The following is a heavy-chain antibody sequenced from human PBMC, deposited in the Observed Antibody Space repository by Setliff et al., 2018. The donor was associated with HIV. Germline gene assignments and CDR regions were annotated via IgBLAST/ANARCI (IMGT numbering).Heavy chain of an antibody. Sequence: SETLSLTCAVSGGSFNDYYWSWIRQPPGKGLEWIGEIIHSGSINYNPSLKSRVTISVDTYNNQFSLNMNSVNAADTAVYYCARGYASGYDAYGYWGQGTLVTVSS. CDR2: IIHSGSI. CDR3: ARGYASGYDAYGY. CDR1: GGSFNDYY. V-gene: IGHV4-34*01. D-gene: IGHD5-12*01. J-gene: IGHJ4*02.